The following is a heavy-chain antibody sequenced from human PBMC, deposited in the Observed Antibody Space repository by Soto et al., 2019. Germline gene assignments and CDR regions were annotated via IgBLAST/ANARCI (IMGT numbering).Heavy chain of an antibody. J-gene: IGHJ3*02. D-gene: IGHD1-1*01. CDR2: ISYDGSNK. CDR1: GFTFSSYG. Sequence: QVQLVESGGGVVQPGRSLRLSCAASGFTFSSYGMHWVRQAPGKGLGWVAVISYDGSNKYYADSVKGRFTISRDNSKNTLYLQMNSLRAEDTAVYYCAKRLRVSPIVQLERRLDQVDAFDIWGQGTMVTVSS. V-gene: IGHV3-30*18. CDR3: AKRLRVSPIVQLERRLDQVDAFDI.